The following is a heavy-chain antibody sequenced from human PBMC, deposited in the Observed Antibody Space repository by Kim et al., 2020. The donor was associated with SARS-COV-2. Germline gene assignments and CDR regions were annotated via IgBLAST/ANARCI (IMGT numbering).Heavy chain of an antibody. CDR1: GFTFSSYA. Sequence: GGSLRLFCAASGFTFSSYAMHWVRQAPGKGLEWVAVISYDGSNKYYADSVKGRFTISRDNSKNTLYLQMNSLRAEDTAVYYCARDLASRYSYADYWGQGTLVTVSS. J-gene: IGHJ4*02. CDR3: ARDLASRYSYADY. D-gene: IGHD5-18*01. V-gene: IGHV3-30*04. CDR2: ISYDGSNK.